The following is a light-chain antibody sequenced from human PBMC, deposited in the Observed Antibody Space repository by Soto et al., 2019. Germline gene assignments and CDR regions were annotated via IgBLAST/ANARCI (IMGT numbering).Light chain of an antibody. CDR3: CSYAGSYAYV. V-gene: IGLV2-11*01. J-gene: IGLJ1*01. CDR2: DVR. CDR1: SSDVGGYNY. Sequence: QSALTQPRSVSGSPGQSVTISSTGTSSDVGGYNYVSWYQQLPGKAPKLMIYDVRKQPSGVPDRFSGSKSGNTASLTISGLQAEDEADYYCCSYAGSYAYVFGSGTKLTVL.